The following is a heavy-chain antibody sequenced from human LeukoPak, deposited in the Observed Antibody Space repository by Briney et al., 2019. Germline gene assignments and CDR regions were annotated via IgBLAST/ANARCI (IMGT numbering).Heavy chain of an antibody. V-gene: IGHV3-30*03. Sequence: GGSLRLSCAASGFTFSSYAMHWVRQTPGKGLEWLAILSYDGSSQYYADSVRGRFTISRDNSKNTLYLHMNSLRSDDTAVYYCARDRKLDLGVNWFDPWGRGTLVTVSS. CDR3: ARDRKLDLGVNWFDP. CDR2: LSYDGSSQ. J-gene: IGHJ5*02. D-gene: IGHD1-1*01. CDR1: GFTFSSYA.